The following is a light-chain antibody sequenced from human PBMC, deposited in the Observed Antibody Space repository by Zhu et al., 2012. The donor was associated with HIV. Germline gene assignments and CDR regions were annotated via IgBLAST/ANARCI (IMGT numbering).Light chain of an antibody. Sequence: DIVLTQSPVTLSLSPGERATLSCRASESVSNNLAWYQKKPGQAPRLLLYGGITRTTGIPARFSGSGSGTEFTLTITSMQSEDFAVYYCQQYDQWPPLTFGGRDQGGD. V-gene: IGKV3-15*01. CDR1: ESVSNN. CDR2: GGI. CDR3: QQYDQWPPLT. J-gene: IGKJ4*01.